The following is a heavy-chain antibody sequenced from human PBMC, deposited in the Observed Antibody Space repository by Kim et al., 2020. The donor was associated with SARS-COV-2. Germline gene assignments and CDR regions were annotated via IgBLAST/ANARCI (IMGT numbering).Heavy chain of an antibody. CDR2: ISGSGGTT. CDR1: GFTFTKYA. D-gene: IGHD3-3*02. J-gene: IGHJ4*02. V-gene: IGHV3-23*01. CDR3: AKEVDIYGPSYFDH. Sequence: GGSLRLSCSASGFTFTKYAMNWVRQAPGKGLEWVSIISGSGGTTYYADSVKGRFTISRDSSKNTLSLQMNSLRAEDTAVYYCAKEVDIYGPSYFDHWGQG.